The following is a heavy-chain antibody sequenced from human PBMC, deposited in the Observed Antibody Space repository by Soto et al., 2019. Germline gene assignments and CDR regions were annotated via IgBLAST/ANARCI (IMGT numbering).Heavy chain of an antibody. D-gene: IGHD5-18*01. CDR2: ITSSSTYI. J-gene: IGHJ4*02. Sequence: GGSLRLSCAASGFTFSSYGMHWVRQAPGQGLEWVSSITSSSTYIYYTRSVEGRFTISRDDAKNSLHLQMNSLRAEDTAVYYCARDLLEGYGHARQPDYWGQGTLVTVSS. V-gene: IGHV3-21*06. CDR3: ARDLLEGYGHARQPDY. CDR1: GFTFSSYG.